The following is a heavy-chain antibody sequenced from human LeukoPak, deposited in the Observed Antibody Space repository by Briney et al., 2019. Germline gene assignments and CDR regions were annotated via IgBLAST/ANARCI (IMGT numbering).Heavy chain of an antibody. CDR1: GFTFGSYG. Sequence: GRSLRLSCTASGFTFGSYGMHWVRQAPGKGLEWVAVISYDGRNKYYVDSVKGRFTISRDNSKNTLYLQMNSLRAEDTAVYYCAKDWHTVTSFDYWGQGTLVTVSS. CDR2: ISYDGRNK. CDR3: AKDWHTVTSFDY. J-gene: IGHJ4*02. V-gene: IGHV3-30*18. D-gene: IGHD4-17*01.